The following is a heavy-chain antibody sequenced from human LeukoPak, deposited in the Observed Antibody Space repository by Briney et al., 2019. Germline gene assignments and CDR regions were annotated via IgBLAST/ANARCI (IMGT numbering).Heavy chain of an antibody. CDR2: ISGTGGNT. V-gene: IGHV3-23*01. D-gene: IGHD3-22*01. J-gene: IGHJ1*01. CDR1: GFTFYSYG. Sequence: GGSLRLSCVVSGFTFYSYGMAWVRQAPGKGLEWVAGISGTGGNTYYADSVNGRCTLSIDGSKNTLYLQIYSLSADDPAVYYCAKDHRPTYYYDNDGYYHEYFQDWGQGTLVTVSS. CDR3: AKDHRPTYYYDNDGYYHEYFQD.